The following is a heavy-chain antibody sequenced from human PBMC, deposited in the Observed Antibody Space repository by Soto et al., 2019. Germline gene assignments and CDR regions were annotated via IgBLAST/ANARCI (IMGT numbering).Heavy chain of an antibody. D-gene: IGHD3-10*01. J-gene: IGHJ6*02. CDR1: GYTFTSYG. CDR3: AGVGGSGSYYYYGMDV. Sequence: ASVKVSCKASGYTFTSYGISWVRQAPGQGLEWMGWISAYNGNTNYAQKLQGRVTMTTDTSTSTAYMELRSLRSDDTAVYYCAGVGGSGSYYYYGMDVWGQGTTVTVSS. V-gene: IGHV1-18*01. CDR2: ISAYNGNT.